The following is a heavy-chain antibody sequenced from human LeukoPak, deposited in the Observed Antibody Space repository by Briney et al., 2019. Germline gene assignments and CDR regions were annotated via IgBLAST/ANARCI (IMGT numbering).Heavy chain of an antibody. CDR2: INPSGGST. V-gene: IGHV1-46*01. D-gene: IGHD3-22*01. J-gene: IGHJ4*02. CDR3: ARERYYYDSSGYYYYFDY. Sequence: ASVKVSCKASGYTFTSYYMHWVRQAPGQGLEWMGIINPSGGSTSYAQKFQGRVTMTRDTSTSTVYMELSSLRPEDTAVYYCARERYYYDSSGYYYYFDYWGQGTLVTVSS. CDR1: GYTFTSYY.